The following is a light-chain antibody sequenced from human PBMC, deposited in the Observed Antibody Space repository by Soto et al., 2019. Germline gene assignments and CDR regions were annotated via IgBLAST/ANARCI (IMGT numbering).Light chain of an antibody. CDR2: GAY. V-gene: IGKV3-15*01. J-gene: IGKJ2*01. CDR3: QQYNNWPRT. Sequence: EIVMTQSPATLSVSPGERATLSCRASQSVSSNLAWYQQKPGQATRLLIYGAYTRATGIPARFSGSGSGTEFTLTISSLQSEDVAVYYCQQYNNWPRTFGQGTKLEIK. CDR1: QSVSSN.